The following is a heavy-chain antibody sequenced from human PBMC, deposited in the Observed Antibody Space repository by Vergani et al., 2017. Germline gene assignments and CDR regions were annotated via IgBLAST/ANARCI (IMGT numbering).Heavy chain of an antibody. V-gene: IGHV3-30-3*01. D-gene: IGHD3-16*01. CDR2: ISYDGSNK. J-gene: IGHJ4*02. Sequence: QVQLVESGGGVVQPGRSLRLSCAASGFTFSSYAMHWVRQAPGKGLEWVAVISYDGSNKYYADSVKGRFTISRDNSKNTLYLQMNSLRAEDTAVYYCAKDLGPHWPGGFDYWGQGTLVTVSS. CDR1: GFTFSSYA. CDR3: AKDLGPHWPGGFDY.